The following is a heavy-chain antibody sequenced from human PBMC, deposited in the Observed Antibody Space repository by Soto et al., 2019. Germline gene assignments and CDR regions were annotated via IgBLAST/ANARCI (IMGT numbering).Heavy chain of an antibody. CDR3: ARGEDRSNPFRFYYYYMDV. CDR2: ISSNGGNT. V-gene: IGHV3-64*07. CDR1: GFTLSSYA. J-gene: IGHJ6*03. Sequence: EAQLAESGGGLVQPGGSLRLSCAASGFTLSSYAMHWVRQAPGKGLEYVSIISSNGGNTYYRDSVKGRFTISRDISKNTLYLQMGSLRDEDMAVYYCARGEDRSNPFRFYYYYMDVWGKGTTVTVSS. D-gene: IGHD3-3*01.